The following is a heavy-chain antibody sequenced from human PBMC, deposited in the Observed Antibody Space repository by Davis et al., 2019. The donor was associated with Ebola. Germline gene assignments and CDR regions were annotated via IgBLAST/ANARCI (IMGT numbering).Heavy chain of an antibody. CDR2: MNPNSGNT. Sequence: ASVKVSCKASGYTFTSYDINWVRQATGQGLEWMGWMNPNSGNTGYAQKFQGRVTMTRNTSISTAYMELSSLRSEDTAVYYCARDVVGATDWYFDLWGRGTLVTVSS. V-gene: IGHV1-8*01. J-gene: IGHJ2*01. CDR1: GYTFTSYD. D-gene: IGHD1-26*01. CDR3: ARDVVGATDWYFDL.